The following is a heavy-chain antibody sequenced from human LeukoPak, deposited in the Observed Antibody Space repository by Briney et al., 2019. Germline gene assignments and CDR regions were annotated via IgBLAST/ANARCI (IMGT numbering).Heavy chain of an antibody. CDR2: MYLSGTT. D-gene: IGHD3-22*01. CDR3: AGLVGRYSSGLYYYYFDY. CDR1: GDSINSLDL. J-gene: IGHJ4*02. Sequence: SETLSLTCTVSGDSINSLDLWSWVRQPPGEGLEWSGEMYLSGTTHSNPSVKSRVTISIDKSKNQFFLNLSSVTAADTAVYYCAGLVGRYSSGLYYYYFDYWGQGTLVTVSS. V-gene: IGHV4-4*02.